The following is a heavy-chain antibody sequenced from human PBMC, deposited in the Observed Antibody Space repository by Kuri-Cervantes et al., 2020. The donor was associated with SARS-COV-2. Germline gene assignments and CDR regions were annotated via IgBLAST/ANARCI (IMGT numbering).Heavy chain of an antibody. CDR1: GFTFNTYA. D-gene: IGHD2-21*02. J-gene: IGHJ4*02. Sequence: GESLKISCAASGFTFNTYAMSWVRQAPGKGLEWVSAISGSGGSTYYADSVKGRFTISRDNSKNTLYLQMNSLRAEDTAVYYCAKGSGAVTGVFDYWGQGTLVTVSS. V-gene: IGHV3-23*01. CDR3: AKGSGAVTGVFDY. CDR2: ISGSGGST.